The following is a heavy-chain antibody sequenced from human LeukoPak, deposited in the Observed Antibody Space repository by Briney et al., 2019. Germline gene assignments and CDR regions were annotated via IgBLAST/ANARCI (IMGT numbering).Heavy chain of an antibody. CDR3: AKSLYGSGSYYNWFDP. CDR1: GDSISSSNSY. D-gene: IGHD3-10*01. CDR2: IYYSGNT. J-gene: IGHJ5*02. Sequence: SETLSLTCTVSGDSISSSNSYWGWIRQPPGKGLEWIGSIYYSGNTYYNASLKSRVTISVDTSKNQFSLKLTSVTAADTAVYYCAKSLYGSGSYYNWFDPWGQGTLVTVSS. V-gene: IGHV4-39*01.